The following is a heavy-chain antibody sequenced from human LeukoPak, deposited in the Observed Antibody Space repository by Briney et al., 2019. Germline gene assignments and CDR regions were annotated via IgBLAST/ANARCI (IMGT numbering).Heavy chain of an antibody. V-gene: IGHV1-69*04. CDR1: GGTFSSYA. D-gene: IGHD3-22*01. J-gene: IGHJ4*02. CDR3: ARWPYYYDSSGSPADY. CDR2: IIPILGIA. Sequence: SVKVSCKASGGTFSSYAISWVRQAPGLGLEWMGRIIPILGIANYAQKFQGRVTITADKSTSTAYMELSSLRSEDTAVYYCARWPYYYDSSGSPADYWGQGTLVTVSS.